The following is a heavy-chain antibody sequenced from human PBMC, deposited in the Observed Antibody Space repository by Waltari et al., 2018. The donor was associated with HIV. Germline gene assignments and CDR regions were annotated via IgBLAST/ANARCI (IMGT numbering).Heavy chain of an antibody. J-gene: IGHJ4*02. V-gene: IGHV4-59*08. Sequence: QVQLQESGPGLVKPSETLSLTCTVSGGSISSYYWSWIRQPPGKGLEWIGYIYYSGSTNYNPSLKSRVTRSVDTSKNQFSLKLSSVTAADTAVYYCAARGAVAANGDYFDYWGQGTLVTVSS. D-gene: IGHD6-19*01. CDR3: AARGAVAANGDYFDY. CDR1: GGSISSYY. CDR2: IYYSGST.